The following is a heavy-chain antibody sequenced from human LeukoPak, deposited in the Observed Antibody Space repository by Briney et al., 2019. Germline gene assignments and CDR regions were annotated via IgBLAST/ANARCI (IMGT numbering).Heavy chain of an antibody. CDR3: ARLIAADPQLDY. V-gene: IGHV4-34*01. D-gene: IGHD6-13*01. J-gene: IGHJ4*02. Sequence: SETLSLTCALYGGSFTGYYWRWIRQPPGKGLEWIGEINHSGSTKYNPSLKSRVTISVDTSTNQFSLKLSSVTAADTAVYYCARLIAADPQLDYWGQGTLVTVSS. CDR2: INHSGST. CDR1: GGSFTGYY.